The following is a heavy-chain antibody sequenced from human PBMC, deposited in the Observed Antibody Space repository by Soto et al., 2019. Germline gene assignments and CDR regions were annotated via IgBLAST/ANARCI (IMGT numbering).Heavy chain of an antibody. V-gene: IGHV1-8*01. CDR3: ARSKQGYGTNGVCYRLGWFGP. Sequence: QVQLVQSGAEVKKPGASVKVSCKASGYTFTSYDINWVRQATGQGLERMGWMNPNNGNTGYSQKFQGRLTMTRNTSMSTAYMELSSLRSEDTAVYYCARSKQGYGTNGVCYRLGWFGPWGQGTLVTVSS. CDR2: MNPNNGNT. J-gene: IGHJ5*02. D-gene: IGHD2-8*01. CDR1: GYTFTSYD.